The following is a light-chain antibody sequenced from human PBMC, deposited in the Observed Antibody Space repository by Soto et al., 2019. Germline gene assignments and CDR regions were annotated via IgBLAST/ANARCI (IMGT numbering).Light chain of an antibody. CDR1: QGISSW. Sequence: DIQITQSPSSVSASVGDRVTIACRAGQGISSWLAWYQQKPGKAPKVLIYATSRLQSGVPSRFSGSGSGTDFTLTISSMQPEDFANYFCQQTNSFPLTFGGGTKVDIK. CDR2: ATS. J-gene: IGKJ4*01. V-gene: IGKV1D-12*01. CDR3: QQTNSFPLT.